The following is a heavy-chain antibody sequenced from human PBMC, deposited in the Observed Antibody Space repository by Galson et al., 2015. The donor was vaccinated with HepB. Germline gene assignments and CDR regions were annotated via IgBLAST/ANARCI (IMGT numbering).Heavy chain of an antibody. CDR3: ARHPGRGSVGYAFDL. Sequence: VSHGSINNYYWSWIRQSPGKRPEWIGYIRYTGDTTYNPSLGYRVGMSVDTSINQVSLWLTSVTAADTAVYYCARHPGRGSVGYAFDLWGQGTLVTVSA. J-gene: IGHJ4*02. CDR2: IRYTGDT. D-gene: IGHD5-12*01. CDR1: HGSINNYY. V-gene: IGHV4-59*08.